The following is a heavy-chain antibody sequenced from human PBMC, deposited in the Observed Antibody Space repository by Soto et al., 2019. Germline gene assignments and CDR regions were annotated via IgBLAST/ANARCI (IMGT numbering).Heavy chain of an antibody. CDR1: GFTFSTYT. V-gene: IGHV3-23*01. D-gene: IGHD6-19*01. Sequence: EVQLLESGGGLVQPGGSLRLSCAASGFTFSTYTMSWVRQAPGKGMECVSAISGTGGSSAYTDSVKGRFTISRDNSKNTLSLQMDSLRAEDTARYYCAKRVVAGRNWYFDLWGRGTLVTVSS. CDR2: ISGTGGSS. CDR3: AKRVVAGRNWYFDL. J-gene: IGHJ2*01.